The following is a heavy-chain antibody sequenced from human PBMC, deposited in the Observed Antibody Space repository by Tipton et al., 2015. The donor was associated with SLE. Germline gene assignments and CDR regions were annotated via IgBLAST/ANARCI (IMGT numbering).Heavy chain of an antibody. D-gene: IGHD3-10*01. V-gene: IGHV3-21*03. J-gene: IGHJ2*01. Sequence: SLRLSCVVSGFTFSSYAMNWVRQAPGKGLEWVSSISLSSSYIYYADSVKGRFTISRDNAKNSLYLQMSSLRPEDTAIYYCAREPTRGWYFDLWGRGTLFTVSS. CDR2: ISLSSSYI. CDR1: GFTFSSYA. CDR3: AREPTRGWYFDL.